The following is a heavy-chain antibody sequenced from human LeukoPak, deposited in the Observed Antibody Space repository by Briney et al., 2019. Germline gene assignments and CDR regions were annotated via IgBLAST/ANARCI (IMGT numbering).Heavy chain of an antibody. CDR2: ISDIGSI. CDR3: AREDLRMTTVTKAGNWFDP. Sequence: PSETLSLTCTVSGGSISSYYWSWIRQPPGKGLEWIAYISDIGSINYNSSLKSRVTISLDTSKNQFSLKLSSVTAADTAVYYCAREDLRMTTVTKAGNWFDPWGQGTLVTVSS. J-gene: IGHJ5*02. CDR1: GGSISSYY. V-gene: IGHV4-59*12. D-gene: IGHD4-17*01.